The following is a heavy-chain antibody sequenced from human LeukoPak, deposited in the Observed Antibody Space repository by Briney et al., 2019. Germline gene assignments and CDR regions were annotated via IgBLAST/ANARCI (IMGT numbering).Heavy chain of an antibody. Sequence: SETLSLTCAVSGDSFSSHYWTWIRQSPGTGLEWIGYISHIGRTNYNPSLKSRVTISIDMSKNQFSLKLRSVTAADTAVYYCARDLVTVTKGFDIWGQGTMVSVSS. CDR1: GDSFSSHY. V-gene: IGHV4-59*11. D-gene: IGHD4-17*01. CDR3: ARDLVTVTKGFDI. CDR2: ISHIGRT. J-gene: IGHJ3*02.